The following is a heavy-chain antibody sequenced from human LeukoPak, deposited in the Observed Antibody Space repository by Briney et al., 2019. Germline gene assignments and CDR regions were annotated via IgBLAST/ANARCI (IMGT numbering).Heavy chain of an antibody. CDR3: ARQGWDIVVVVAANDY. CDR1: GFIFSNYW. CDR2: IKQDGSEK. V-gene: IGHV3-7*01. D-gene: IGHD2-15*01. J-gene: IGHJ4*02. Sequence: PGGSLRLSCAASGFIFSNYWMSWVRQAPGKGLEWVANIKQDGSEKYYVDSVKGRFTISRDNAKNSLYLQMNSPRAEDTAVYYCARQGWDIVVVVAANDYWGQGTLVTVSS.